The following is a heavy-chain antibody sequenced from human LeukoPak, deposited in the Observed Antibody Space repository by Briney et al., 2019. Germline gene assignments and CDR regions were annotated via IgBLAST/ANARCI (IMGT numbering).Heavy chain of an antibody. V-gene: IGHV4-38-2*01. Sequence: SETLSLTCAVSGYSISSGYHWGWIRQPPGKGLEWIANIHHSGSTSYNPSLKSLVTTSADTSKNRFSLRLSSVTAADTAVYYCARLEPSGVVKDWGQGTLVTVSS. CDR1: GYSISSGYH. D-gene: IGHD3-3*01. CDR2: IHHSGST. J-gene: IGHJ4*02. CDR3: ARLEPSGVVKD.